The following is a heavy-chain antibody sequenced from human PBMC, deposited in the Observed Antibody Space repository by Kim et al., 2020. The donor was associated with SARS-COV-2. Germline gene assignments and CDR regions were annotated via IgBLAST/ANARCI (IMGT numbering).Heavy chain of an antibody. CDR3: ASRKYSSSWAFDY. V-gene: IGHV4-39*01. J-gene: IGHJ4*02. Sequence: SNPSLKSRVTISVDTSKNQFSLKLSSVTAADTAVYYCASRKYSSSWAFDYWGQGTLVTVSS. D-gene: IGHD6-13*01.